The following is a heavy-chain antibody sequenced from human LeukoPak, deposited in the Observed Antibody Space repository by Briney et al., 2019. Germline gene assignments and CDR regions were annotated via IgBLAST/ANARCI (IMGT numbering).Heavy chain of an antibody. Sequence: ASVKVSCKVSGYTLTELSMHWVRQAPGKGLEWMGGFDPEDGETIYAQKFQGRVTMTEDTSTDTAYMELSSLRSEDTAVYYCARGNLVRAVAGPNFDYWGQGTLVTVSS. D-gene: IGHD6-19*01. V-gene: IGHV1-24*01. J-gene: IGHJ4*02. CDR2: FDPEDGET. CDR1: GYTLTELS. CDR3: ARGNLVRAVAGPNFDY.